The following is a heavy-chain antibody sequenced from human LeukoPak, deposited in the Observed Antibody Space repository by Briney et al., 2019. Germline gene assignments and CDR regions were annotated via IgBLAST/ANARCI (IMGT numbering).Heavy chain of an antibody. J-gene: IGHJ4*02. CDR3: ARDPGVVVVPAAPRGSSEVSDY. D-gene: IGHD2-2*01. CDR2: IYHSGST. Sequence: SETLSLTCAVSGYSISSGYYWGWIRQPPGKGLEWIGSIYHSGSTYYNPSLKSRVTISEDTSKNQFSLKLSSVTAADTAVYYCARDPGVVVVPAAPRGSSEVSDYWGQGTLVTVPS. CDR1: GYSISSGYY. V-gene: IGHV4-38-2*02.